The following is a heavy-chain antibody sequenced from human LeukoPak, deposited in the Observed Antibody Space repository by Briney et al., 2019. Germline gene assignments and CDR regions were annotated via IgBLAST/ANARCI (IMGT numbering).Heavy chain of an antibody. CDR2: IGADNGNT. CDR3: ARASAFDI. Sequence: ASVKVSCKASVCTFTSYGVSWVRQARAQGREGMGWIGADNGNTNYAQKLQGRVTMTTDTYTTKAYMELRSLRSDDTAVYYCARASAFDIWGQGTMVTVSS. V-gene: IGHV1-18*01. J-gene: IGHJ3*02. CDR1: VCTFTSYG.